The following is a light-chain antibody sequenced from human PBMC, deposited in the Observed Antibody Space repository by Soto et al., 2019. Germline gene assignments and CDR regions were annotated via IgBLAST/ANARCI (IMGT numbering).Light chain of an antibody. CDR3: QQRSEWPPLT. J-gene: IGKJ4*01. CDR1: QSVSSSY. Sequence: EIVLTQSPGTLSLSPGERATLSCRASQSVSSSYLAWYQQKPGQAPRLLIYGASSRATGIPDRFSGSGSGTDFTLTISSLEPEDFAVYYCQQRSEWPPLTFGGGTKVDIK. CDR2: GAS. V-gene: IGKV3D-20*02.